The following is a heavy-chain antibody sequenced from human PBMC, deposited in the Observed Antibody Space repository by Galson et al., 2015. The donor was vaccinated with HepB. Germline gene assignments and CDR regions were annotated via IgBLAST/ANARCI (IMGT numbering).Heavy chain of an antibody. D-gene: IGHD3-22*01. J-gene: IGHJ4*02. CDR2: INSDGSST. Sequence: SLRLSCAASGFTFSSYWMHWVRQAPGKGLVWVSRINSDGSSTSYADSAKGRFTISRDNAKNTLYLQMNSLRAEDTAVYYCAREADSSGYYLFDYWGQGTLVTVSS. CDR3: AREADSSGYYLFDY. V-gene: IGHV3-74*01. CDR1: GFTFSSYW.